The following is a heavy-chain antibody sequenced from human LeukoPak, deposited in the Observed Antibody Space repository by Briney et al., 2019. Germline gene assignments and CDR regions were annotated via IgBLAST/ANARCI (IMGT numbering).Heavy chain of an antibody. V-gene: IGHV3-20*04. D-gene: IGHD6-25*01. Sequence: GGSLRLSCAGSGFTFSYYGMSWVRQGPGKGLEWVSGIDRNGDSTGYADSVKGRFTISRDNAKNSLYLQMNSLRAEDTALYYCARFAAGGSYYYYMDVWGKGTTVTVSS. J-gene: IGHJ6*03. CDR2: IDRNGDST. CDR1: GFTFSYYG. CDR3: ARFAAGGSYYYYMDV.